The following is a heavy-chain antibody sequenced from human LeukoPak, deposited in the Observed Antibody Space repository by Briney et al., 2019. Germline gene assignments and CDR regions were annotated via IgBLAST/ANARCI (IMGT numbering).Heavy chain of an antibody. CDR3: ARSFGWHFDL. CDR1: GFTFSGSE. Sequence: GGSLRLPCTASGFTFSGSEMSWVRQTPGKGLEWLSNIRTDGTTTYYADSVKGRFTISRDNAENSLYLQMDRLRPDDTALYYCARSFGWHFDLWGRGTLVTVSS. D-gene: IGHD3-16*01. V-gene: IGHV3-48*03. CDR2: IRTDGTTT. J-gene: IGHJ2*01.